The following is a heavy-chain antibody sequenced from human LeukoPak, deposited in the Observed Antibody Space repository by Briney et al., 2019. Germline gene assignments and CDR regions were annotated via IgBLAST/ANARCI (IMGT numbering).Heavy chain of an antibody. V-gene: IGHV3-48*02. J-gene: IGHJ4*02. D-gene: IGHD3-3*01. CDR3: ARSLWNNYEGY. CDR2: INGGGTTI. Sequence: GGSLRLSCAASGFTFSSYSVNCLRRARGEGLEWLSYINGGGTTIYYADSVKGRYTISRDKAKNSLYLQMNSLRDEDTAVYYCARSLWNNYEGYWGQGTLVTVSS. CDR1: GFTFSSYS.